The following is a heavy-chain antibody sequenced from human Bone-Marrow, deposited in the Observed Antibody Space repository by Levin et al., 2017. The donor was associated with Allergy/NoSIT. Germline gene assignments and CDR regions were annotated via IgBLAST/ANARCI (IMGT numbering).Heavy chain of an antibody. CDR3: ARYDRNEIWFDP. CDR2: IYYSGSI. CDR1: GGSITSSSYY. D-gene: IGHD3-16*01. Sequence: SQTLSLTCSVSGGSITSSSYYWGWIRQPPGKGLEWIGNIYYSGSISYSPSLRSRVTISVDTSKNQFSLKLSSVTAADTAVYYCARYDRNEIWFDPWGQGTLVAVSS. J-gene: IGHJ5*02. V-gene: IGHV4-39*01.